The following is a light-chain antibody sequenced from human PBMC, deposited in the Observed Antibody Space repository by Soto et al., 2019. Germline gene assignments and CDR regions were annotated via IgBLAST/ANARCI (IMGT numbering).Light chain of an antibody. CDR1: QSVSSSY. CDR2: DAS. V-gene: IGKV3-20*01. J-gene: IGKJ1*01. CDR3: QQYGSAPWT. Sequence: EIVLTQSPATLSLSPGERATLSCRASQSVSSSYLAWYQQKPGQAPRLLIYDASIRATGIPDRFSGSGSGTDFTLTISSVEPEDFAVYYCQQYGSAPWTFGQGTRVEIK.